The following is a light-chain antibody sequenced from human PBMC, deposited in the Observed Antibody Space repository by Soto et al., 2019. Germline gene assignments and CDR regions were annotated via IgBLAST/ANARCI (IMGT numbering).Light chain of an antibody. CDR3: HQYYSYPWT. Sequence: AIRMTQAPSSISASTVDRVTITCRASHGHSSYLAWYQPNPGTAPKLLIYAASTLQRGVPSRFSGSGSWTDFTLTIRCLQSEAFATYSCHQYYSYPWTFGQGTKVDIK. CDR1: HGHSSY. V-gene: IGKV1-8*01. CDR2: AAS. J-gene: IGKJ1*01.